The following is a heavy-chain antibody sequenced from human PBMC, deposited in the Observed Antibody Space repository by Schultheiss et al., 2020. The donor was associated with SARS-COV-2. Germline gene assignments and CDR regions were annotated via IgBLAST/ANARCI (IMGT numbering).Heavy chain of an antibody. D-gene: IGHD3-10*01. CDR1: GGSISSYY. CDR3: ARDMDYFDY. CDR2: IYHSGST. V-gene: IGHV4-4*07. Sequence: SETLSLTCTVSGGSISSYYWSWIRQPAGKGLEWIGSIYHSGSTYYNPSLKSRVTISVATSKNQFSLKLRSVTAADTAVYYCARDMDYFDYWGQGTLVTVSS. J-gene: IGHJ4*02.